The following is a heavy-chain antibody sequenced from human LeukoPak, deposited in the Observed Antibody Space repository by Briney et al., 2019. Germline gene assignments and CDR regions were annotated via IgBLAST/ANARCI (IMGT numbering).Heavy chain of an antibody. CDR3: ATLRYGSGSYYADY. CDR1: GFIFRNYG. J-gene: IGHJ4*02. Sequence: GGYLRLSCAASGFIFRNYGMHWVRQAPGRGLEWVSIISYDGSNKYYADSVMGRFTISRDNSKSTLYLQMNSLSTEDTAVYFCATLRYGSGSYYADYWGQGTLVTVSS. D-gene: IGHD3-10*01. V-gene: IGHV3-30*03. CDR2: ISYDGSNK.